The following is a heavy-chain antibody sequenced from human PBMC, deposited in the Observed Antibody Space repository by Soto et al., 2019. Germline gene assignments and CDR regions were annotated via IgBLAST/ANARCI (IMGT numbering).Heavy chain of an antibody. J-gene: IGHJ4*02. CDR3: AAGAIFGVVPLDY. Sequence: QLQLQESGSGLVKPSQTLSLTCAVSGGSISSGGYSWSWIRQPPGKGLEWIGYIYHSGSTYYTPPLKSRVTISVDRSKNQFSLKLSSVTAADTAVYYCAAGAIFGVVPLDYWGQGTLVTVSS. V-gene: IGHV4-30-2*01. CDR2: IYHSGST. D-gene: IGHD3-3*01. CDR1: GGSISSGGYS.